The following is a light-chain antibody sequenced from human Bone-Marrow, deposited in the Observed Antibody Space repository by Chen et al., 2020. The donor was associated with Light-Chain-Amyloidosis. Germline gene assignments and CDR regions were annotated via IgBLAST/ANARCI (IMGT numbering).Light chain of an antibody. CDR3: QSADSSGTYEVI. Sequence: SYELPQPPSVSVSPGHTARLTCSGDDLPTKYAYWYQQKPGQAPVLVIHRDTERPSGLSERFSGSSSGTTATLTISGVQAEDEADYHCQSADSSGTYEVIFGGGTKLTVL. CDR1: DLPTKY. J-gene: IGLJ2*01. CDR2: RDT. V-gene: IGLV3-25*03.